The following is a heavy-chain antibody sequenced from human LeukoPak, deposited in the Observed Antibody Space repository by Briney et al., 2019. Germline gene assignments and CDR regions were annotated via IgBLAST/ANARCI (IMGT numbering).Heavy chain of an antibody. CDR3: ARGEYDFWSGYFVGDY. J-gene: IGHJ4*02. CDR2: INPNSGGA. Sequence: ASVKVSCKASEYTLAAYYIHWVRQAPGQGLEWMGWINPNSGGATYAQKLQGRVTMTTDTSTSTAYMELRSLRSDDTAVYYCARGEYDFWSGYFVGDYWGQGTLVTVSS. D-gene: IGHD3-3*01. CDR1: EYTLAAYY. V-gene: IGHV1-2*02.